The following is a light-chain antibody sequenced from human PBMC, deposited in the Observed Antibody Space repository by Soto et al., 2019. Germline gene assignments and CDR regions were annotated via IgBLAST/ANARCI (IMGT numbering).Light chain of an antibody. CDR2: AAS. J-gene: IGKJ1*01. V-gene: IGKV3-15*01. Sequence: EIVITQSAATLSVSAGERGTLSFRASQSVSSSLSWYQQRPGQAPRLLIDAASSRATGIPARFSGSGSETDFTLTISSLQSEDFAVYYCQQYNDWPSFGQGTRWIS. CDR3: QQYNDWPS. CDR1: QSVSSS.